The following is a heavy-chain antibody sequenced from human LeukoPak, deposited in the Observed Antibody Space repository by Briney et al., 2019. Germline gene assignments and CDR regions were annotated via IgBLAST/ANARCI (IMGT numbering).Heavy chain of an antibody. Sequence: GGSLRLSCAASGFTFSDHYMDWVRQAPGKGLEWVGRIRTKSRSYTTEYAASVKGRFTVSRDDSKNSLYLQMNSLRVEDTAFYYCAKDNRRHYTSGPNPDSLHWGQGALVTVSS. D-gene: IGHD6-19*01. CDR2: IRTKSRSYTT. CDR3: AKDNRRHYTSGPNPDSLH. CDR1: GFTFSDHY. V-gene: IGHV3-72*01. J-gene: IGHJ4*02.